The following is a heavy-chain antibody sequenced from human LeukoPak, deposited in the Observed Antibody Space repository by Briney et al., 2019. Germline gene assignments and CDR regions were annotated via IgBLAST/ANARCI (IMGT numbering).Heavy chain of an antibody. CDR3: ARDKEQQLYNWFDP. V-gene: IGHV1-2*02. Sequence: ASVKVSCKASGYTFTGYYMHWVRQAPGQGLEWMGLINPNSGGTNYAQKFRGRVTMTRDTSISPAYMELSRLRSDDPAVYYCARDKEQQLYNWFDPWGQGTLVTVSS. CDR2: INPNSGGT. CDR1: GYTFTGYY. J-gene: IGHJ5*02. D-gene: IGHD6-13*01.